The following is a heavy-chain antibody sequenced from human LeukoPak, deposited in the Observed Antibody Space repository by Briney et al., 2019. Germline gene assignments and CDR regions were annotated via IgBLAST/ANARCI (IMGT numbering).Heavy chain of an antibody. J-gene: IGHJ4*02. CDR3: ARATGDGYNPFDY. V-gene: IGHV4-59*01. Sequence: SETLSLTCTVSGGSTSSYYWSWIRQPPGKGLEWIGYIYYSGSTNYNPSLKSRVTISVDTSKNQFSLKLSSVTAADTAVYYCARATGDGYNPFDYWGQGTLVTVSS. CDR1: GGSTSSYY. D-gene: IGHD5-24*01. CDR2: IYYSGST.